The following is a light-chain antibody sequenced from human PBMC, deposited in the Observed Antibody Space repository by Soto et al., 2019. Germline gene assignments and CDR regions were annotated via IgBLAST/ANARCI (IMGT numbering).Light chain of an antibody. V-gene: IGLV1-51*01. CDR2: DNK. Sequence: QSVLTQPPSVSAAPGHGVSISCSGTKSNVGTNFVSWYQQVPGTAPKLLISDNKRRPSGIPDRFSGSKSGTTATLDITGLQPGDEADYFCASWDTDLRAVLFGGGTQLTVL. CDR3: ASWDTDLRAVL. CDR1: KSNVGTNF. J-gene: IGLJ7*01.